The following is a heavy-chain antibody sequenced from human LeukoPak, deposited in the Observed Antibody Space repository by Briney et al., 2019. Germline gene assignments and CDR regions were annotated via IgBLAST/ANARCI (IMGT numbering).Heavy chain of an antibody. CDR2: IYYSGST. CDR3: ARGGGSMVRGVIPRYGMDV. V-gene: IGHV4-31*03. D-gene: IGHD3-10*01. J-gene: IGHJ6*04. Sequence: KPSQTLSLTCTVSGGSISSGGYYWSWIRQHPGKGLEWIGYIYYSGSTYYNPSLKSRVTISVDTSKSQFSLKLSSVTAADTAVYYCARGGGSMVRGVIPRYGMDVWGKGTTVTVSS. CDR1: GGSISSGGYY.